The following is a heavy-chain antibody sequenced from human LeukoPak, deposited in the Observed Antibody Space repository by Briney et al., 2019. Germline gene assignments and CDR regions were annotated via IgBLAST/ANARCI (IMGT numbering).Heavy chain of an antibody. D-gene: IGHD1-26*01. CDR3: AKLGGATPYFDY. Sequence: GGSLRLSCAASGFTFSSYAMSWARQAPGKGLEWVSAISGSGGSTYYADSVKGRFTISRDNSKNTLYLQMNSLRAEDTAVYYCAKLGGATPYFDYWGQGTLVTVSS. V-gene: IGHV3-23*01. CDR2: ISGSGGST. CDR1: GFTFSSYA. J-gene: IGHJ4*02.